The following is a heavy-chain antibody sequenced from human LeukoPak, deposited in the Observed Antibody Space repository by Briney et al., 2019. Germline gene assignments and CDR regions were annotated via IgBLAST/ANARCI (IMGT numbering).Heavy chain of an antibody. CDR3: ACRYCSGGSCYGYYFDY. J-gene: IGHJ4*02. CDR1: GFTFSSYA. D-gene: IGHD2-15*01. V-gene: IGHV3-30-3*01. CDR2: ISYDGSNK. Sequence: GGSLRLSCAASGFTFSSYAMHWVRQAPGKGLEWVAVISYDGSNKYYADSVKGRFTISRGNSKNTLYLQMNSLRAEDTAVYYCACRYCSGGSCYGYYFDYWGQGTLVTVSS.